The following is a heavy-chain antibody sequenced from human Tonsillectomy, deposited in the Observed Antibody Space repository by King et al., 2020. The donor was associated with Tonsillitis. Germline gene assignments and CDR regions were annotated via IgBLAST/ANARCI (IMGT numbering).Heavy chain of an antibody. CDR2: IDYSGST. V-gene: IGHV4-31*03. CDR3: ARGTIFGVVYHAFDI. Sequence: VQLQESGPGLVKPSQTLSLTCTVSGGFICSVNHYWHWIRQHPGKGLEWCWYIDYSGSTYYNPSLKSRVTISVDTSKNQFSLKLSSVTAADTAVYYCARGTIFGVVYHAFDIWGQGTMVTVSS. CDR1: GGFICSVNHY. J-gene: IGHJ3*02. D-gene: IGHD3-3*01.